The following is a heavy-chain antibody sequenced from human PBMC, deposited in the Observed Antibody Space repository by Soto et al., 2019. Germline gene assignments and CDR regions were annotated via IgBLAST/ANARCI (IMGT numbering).Heavy chain of an antibody. V-gene: IGHV4-59*01. CDR1: GGSISSYY. CDR2: IYYSGST. J-gene: IGHJ2*01. Sequence: SETLSLTCTVSGGSISSYYWSWIRQPPGKGLEWIGYIYYSGSTNYNPSLKSRVTISVDTSKNQFSLKLSSVTAADTAVYHCARAYCSSTSCYAPRYFDLWGRGTLVTVSS. D-gene: IGHD2-2*01. CDR3: ARAYCSSTSCYAPRYFDL.